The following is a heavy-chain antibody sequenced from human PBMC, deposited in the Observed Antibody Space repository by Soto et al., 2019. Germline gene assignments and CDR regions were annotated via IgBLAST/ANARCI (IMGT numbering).Heavy chain of an antibody. D-gene: IGHD1-7*01. J-gene: IGHJ4*02. CDR3: VRRVLGNYDY. Sequence: EVQLAESGGGMVQPGGSLRLSCVASGFTFSSYDMHWVRQAPGKGLEYVSSISSNGGTTYYGNSVKGRFTIARDNSKNTLYLQMGSLRAEDMAVYYCVRRVLGNYDYWGQGTPVTVSS. CDR2: ISSNGGTT. V-gene: IGHV3-64*01. CDR1: GFTFSSYD.